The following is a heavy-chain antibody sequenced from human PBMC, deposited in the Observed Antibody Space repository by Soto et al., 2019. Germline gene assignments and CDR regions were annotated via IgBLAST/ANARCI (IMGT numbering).Heavy chain of an antibody. CDR3: AREDWQQLSGMDV. J-gene: IGHJ6*02. D-gene: IGHD6-13*01. V-gene: IGHV1-18*01. CDR1: GYTFTSYG. Sequence: ASVKVSCKASGYTFTSYGISCVLQATGQGLEWMGWISAYNGNTNYAQKLQGRVTMTTDTSTSTAYMELRSLRSDDTAVYYCAREDWQQLSGMDVWGQGTTVTVSS. CDR2: ISAYNGNT.